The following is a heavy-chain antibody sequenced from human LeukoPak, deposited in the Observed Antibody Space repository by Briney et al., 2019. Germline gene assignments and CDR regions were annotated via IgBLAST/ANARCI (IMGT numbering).Heavy chain of an antibody. Sequence: SETLSLTCSVSGGSISGRRYYWGWIRQPPGRGLEWIGSIHYDGATYYNPSLKSRVTISVDTSKNQFSLKLSSVTAADTAVYYCARSPGTQWLVLGWFDPWGQGTLVTVSS. J-gene: IGHJ5*02. CDR2: IHYDGAT. D-gene: IGHD6-19*01. CDR1: GGSISGRRYY. V-gene: IGHV4-39*01. CDR3: ARSPGTQWLVLGWFDP.